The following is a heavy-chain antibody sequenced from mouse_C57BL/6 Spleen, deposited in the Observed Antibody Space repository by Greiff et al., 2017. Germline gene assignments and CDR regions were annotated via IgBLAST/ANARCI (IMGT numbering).Heavy chain of an antibody. V-gene: IGHV1-80*01. CDR2: IYPGDGDT. CDR1: GYAFSSYW. CDR3: ARATIYYDYDADYYAMDY. J-gene: IGHJ4*01. Sequence: QVQLKESGAELVKPGASVKISCKASGYAFSSYWMNWVKQRPGKGLEWIGQIYPGDGDTNYNGKFKGKATLTADKSSSPAYMQLSSLTSEDSAVEFCARATIYYDYDADYYAMDYWGQGTSVTVSS. D-gene: IGHD2-4*01.